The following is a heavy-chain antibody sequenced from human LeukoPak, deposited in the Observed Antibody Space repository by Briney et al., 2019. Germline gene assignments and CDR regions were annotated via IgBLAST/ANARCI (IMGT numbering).Heavy chain of an antibody. CDR2: ISSSSSYI. CDR3: ARDLSGGSGGA. CDR1: GFTFSSYE. Sequence: GGSLRLSCAASGFTFSSYEMNWVRQAPGKGLEWVSSISSSSSYIYYADSVKGRFTISRDNAKNSLYLQMNSLRAEDTAVYYCARDLSGGSGGAWGQGTLVTVSS. D-gene: IGHD3-10*01. V-gene: IGHV3-21*01. J-gene: IGHJ5*02.